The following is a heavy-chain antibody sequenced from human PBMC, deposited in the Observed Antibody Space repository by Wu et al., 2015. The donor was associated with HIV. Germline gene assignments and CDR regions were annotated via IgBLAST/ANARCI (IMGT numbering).Heavy chain of an antibody. CDR1: GYTFTGYY. Sequence: QVQLVQSGAEVKKPGASVKVSCKASGYTFTGYYMHVGATGPWTRLEWMGWINPNSGGTNYAQKFQGRVTMTRDTSISTAYMELSRLRSDDTAVYYCARGLDGYPDYWGQGTLVTVSS. CDR2: INPNSGGT. J-gene: IGHJ4*02. D-gene: IGHD5-24*01. CDR3: ARGLDGYPDY. V-gene: IGHV1-2*02.